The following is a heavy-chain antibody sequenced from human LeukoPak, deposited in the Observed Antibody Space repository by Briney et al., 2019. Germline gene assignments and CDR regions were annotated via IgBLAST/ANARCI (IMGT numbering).Heavy chain of an antibody. CDR3: AREVVSIPSYFDS. J-gene: IGHJ4*02. CDR2: FYRGDST. V-gene: IGHV3-53*01. CDR1: GFTVSSSY. Sequence: GGSLRLSCAASGFTVSSSYMYWVRQAPGKGLEWVSFFYRGDSTYYAESVRGRFTISRDNSKNTLYLLMNSLIPEDTAVYYCAREVVSIPSYFDSWGQGTLVTVSS. D-gene: IGHD2-15*01.